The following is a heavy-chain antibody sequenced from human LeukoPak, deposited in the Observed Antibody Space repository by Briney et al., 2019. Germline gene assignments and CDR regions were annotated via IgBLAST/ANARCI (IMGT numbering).Heavy chain of an antibody. D-gene: IGHD6-19*01. CDR1: GYSFTSYW. V-gene: IGHV5-51*01. J-gene: IGHJ4*02. CDR3: ARSTSSGWYESDY. CDR2: IYPGDSDT. Sequence: RTGESLKISCKGSGYSFTSYWIGWVRQMPGKGLEWMGIIYPGDSDTRYSPSFQGQFTISADKSISTAYLQWSSLRASDTAMYYCARSTSSGWYESDYWGQGTLVTVSS.